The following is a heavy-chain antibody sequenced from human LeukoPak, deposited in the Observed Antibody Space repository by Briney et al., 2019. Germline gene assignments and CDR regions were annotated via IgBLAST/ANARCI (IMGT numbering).Heavy chain of an antibody. CDR2: IYYSGST. CDR3: ARGSRPRTVVTAARNYFDY. Sequence: SETLSLTCTVSGGSISSYYWSWIRQPPGRGLEWIGYIYYSGSTNYNPSLKSRVTISVDTSKNQFSLKLSSVTAADTAVYYCARGSRPRTVVTAARNYFDYWGQGTLVTVSS. D-gene: IGHD2-21*02. V-gene: IGHV4-59*12. CDR1: GGSISSYY. J-gene: IGHJ4*02.